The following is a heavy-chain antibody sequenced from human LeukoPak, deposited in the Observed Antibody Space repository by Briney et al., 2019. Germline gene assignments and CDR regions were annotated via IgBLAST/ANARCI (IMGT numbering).Heavy chain of an antibody. V-gene: IGHV1-69*04. CDR2: IIPILGIA. J-gene: IGHJ3*02. Sequence: SVKVSCKASGGTFSSYAISWVRQAPGQGLEWMGRIIPILGIANYAQKFQGRVTTTADKSTSTAYMELSSLRSEDTAVYYCARDEYYYDSSGSLGAFDIWGQGTMVTVSS. CDR1: GGTFSSYA. CDR3: ARDEYYYDSSGSLGAFDI. D-gene: IGHD3-22*01.